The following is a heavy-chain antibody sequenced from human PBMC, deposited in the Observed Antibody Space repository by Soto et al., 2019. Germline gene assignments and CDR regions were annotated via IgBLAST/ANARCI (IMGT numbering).Heavy chain of an antibody. CDR1: GGSFSGYY. CDR3: ASSIHRYYGSGSYVYYYYGMDV. V-gene: IGHV4-34*01. J-gene: IGHJ6*02. D-gene: IGHD3-10*01. CDR2: INHSGST. Sequence: QVQLQQWGAGLLKPSETLSLTCAVYGGSFSGYYWSWIRQPPGKGLEWIGEINHSGSTNYNPSLKSRVTISVDTSKNQFSLKLSSVTAADTAVYYCASSIHRYYGSGSYVYYYYGMDVWGQGTTVTVSS.